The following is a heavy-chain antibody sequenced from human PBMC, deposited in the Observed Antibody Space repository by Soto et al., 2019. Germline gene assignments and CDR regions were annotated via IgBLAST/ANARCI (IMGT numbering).Heavy chain of an antibody. J-gene: IGHJ6*03. CDR3: ARNGRGGGSGSYYSTHYYYYYMDV. CDR1: GGSISSYY. Sequence: SETLSLTCTVSGGSISSYYWSWIRQPPGKGLEWIGYIYYSGSTNYNPSLKSRVTISVDTSKNQFSLKLSSVTAADTAVYYCARNGRGGGSGSYYSTHYYYYYMDVWGKGTTVTVSS. D-gene: IGHD3-10*01. V-gene: IGHV4-59*01. CDR2: IYYSGST.